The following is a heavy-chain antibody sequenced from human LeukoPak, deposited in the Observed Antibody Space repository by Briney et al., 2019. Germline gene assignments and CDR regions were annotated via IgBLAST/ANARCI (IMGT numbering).Heavy chain of an antibody. J-gene: IGHJ3*01. D-gene: IGHD3-10*01. V-gene: IGHV3-74*01. CDR1: GFTFSSHW. Sequence: GGSVRHSCAASGFTFSSHWMHWVRQVPGRGPVWVSRINLDGSNTIYADSVKGRFSISREHAKNTLHLQMSSLRAEDTALYYCARDRTDDVGRNYHPMFDLWGQGTMVTVSS. CDR3: ARDRTDDVGRNYHPMFDL. CDR2: INLDGSNT.